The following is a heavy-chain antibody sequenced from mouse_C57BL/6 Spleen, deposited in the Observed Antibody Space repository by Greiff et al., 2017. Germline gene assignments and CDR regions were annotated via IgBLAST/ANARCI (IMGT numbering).Heavy chain of an antibody. CDR1: GYTFTSYW. CDR3: ARMGGNYVYFGY. V-gene: IGHV1-55*01. Sequence: QVQLQQPGAELVKPGASVKMSCKASGYTFTSYWITWVKQRPGQGLEWIGDIYPGSGSTNYNEKFKSKATLTVDTSSSTAYMQLSSLTSEDSAVYYCARMGGNYVYFGYWGQGTTLTVSS. CDR2: IYPGSGST. D-gene: IGHD2-1*01. J-gene: IGHJ2*01.